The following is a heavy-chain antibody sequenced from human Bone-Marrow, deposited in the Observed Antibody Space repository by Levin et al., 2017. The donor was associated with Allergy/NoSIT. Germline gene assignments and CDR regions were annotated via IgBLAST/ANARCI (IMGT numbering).Heavy chain of an antibody. Sequence: QPGGSLRLSCSASGFTFSNYGMHWVRQAPGKGLEWVAVIWFDGSNEYYADSVKGRFTISRDDAKNTLYLQMNSLRTEDTAVYYCARDLYDSSGYYPPYYYGMDVWGQGTTVTVSS. J-gene: IGHJ6*02. D-gene: IGHD3-22*01. CDR1: GFTFSNYG. CDR2: IWFDGSNE. V-gene: IGHV3-33*01. CDR3: ARDLYDSSGYYPPYYYGMDV.